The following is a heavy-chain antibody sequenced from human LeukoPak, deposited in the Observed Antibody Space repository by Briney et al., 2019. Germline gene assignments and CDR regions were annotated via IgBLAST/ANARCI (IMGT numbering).Heavy chain of an antibody. CDR2: IHYSGNS. J-gene: IGHJ5*01. CDR1: GDSISSFY. V-gene: IGHV4-59*08. Sequence: KSSETLSRTCSVSGDSISSFYWNWIRQSPGKGLEWIGNIHYSGNSNYNPSLKSRVTISIDTSRKQFFLKLSSVTAADTDVYYCVLAPNSNWFDFWGQGTQVTVSS. D-gene: IGHD2-8*01. CDR3: VLAPNSNWFDF.